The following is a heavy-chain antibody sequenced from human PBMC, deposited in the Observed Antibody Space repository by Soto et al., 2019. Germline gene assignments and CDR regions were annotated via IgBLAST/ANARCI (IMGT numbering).Heavy chain of an antibody. Sequence: LRLSCAASGFTFSSYAMHWVRQAPGKGLEWVAVISYDGSNKYYADSVKGRFTISRDNSKNTLYLQMNSLRAEDTAVYYCARGDIVVVPAATWGVLGTTYYYYGMDVWGQGTTVTVS. CDR3: ARGDIVVVPAATWGVLGTTYYYYGMDV. J-gene: IGHJ6*02. V-gene: IGHV3-30-3*01. CDR2: ISYDGSNK. D-gene: IGHD2-2*01. CDR1: GFTFSSYA.